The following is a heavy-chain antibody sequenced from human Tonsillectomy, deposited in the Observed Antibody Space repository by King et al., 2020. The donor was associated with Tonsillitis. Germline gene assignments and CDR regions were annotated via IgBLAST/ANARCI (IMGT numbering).Heavy chain of an antibody. CDR1: GGTFRNYA. J-gene: IGHJ4*02. Sequence: QLVQSGAEVXKPGSSVKVSXXXXGGTFRNYAITWXRXXPXXGXXXLXXXXXXXXXXXXXXKXXXRVTITADXXXSTAYMELSSXRSDDTAVYYCAIESMGYCSSTNCYGFDYWGQGTLVTVSS. D-gene: IGHD2-2*01. CDR2: XXXXXXXX. V-gene: IGHV1-69*04. CDR3: AIESMGYCSSTNCYGFDY.